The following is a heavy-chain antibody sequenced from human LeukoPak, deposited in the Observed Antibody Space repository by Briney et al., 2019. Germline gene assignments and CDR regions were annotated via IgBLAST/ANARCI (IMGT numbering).Heavy chain of an antibody. Sequence: GGSLRLSCAASGFTFSSYAMHRVRQAPGKGLEWVAVISYDGSNKYYADSVKGRFTISRDNSKNTLYLQMNSLRAEDTAVYYCARDYYDILTGYDNWFDPWGQGTLVTVSS. CDR1: GFTFSSYA. CDR3: ARDYYDILTGYDNWFDP. V-gene: IGHV3-30*04. D-gene: IGHD3-9*01. J-gene: IGHJ5*02. CDR2: ISYDGSNK.